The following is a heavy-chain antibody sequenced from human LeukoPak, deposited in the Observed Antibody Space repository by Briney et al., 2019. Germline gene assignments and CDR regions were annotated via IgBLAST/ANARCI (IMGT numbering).Heavy chain of an antibody. CDR1: GGSLSSYY. D-gene: IGHD2-2*01. CDR3: ARLGPNIVVVPAARNYYYYYYMDV. V-gene: IGHV4-4*07. Sequence: SETLSLTRADSGGSLSSYYWCSIRPPAGKGLEWMGRIYTSGSATHTPSLQSRATLSVDTTKNQSSLKLSSVTAAVTAVYYCARLGPNIVVVPAARNYYYYYYMDVWGKGTTVTVSS. CDR2: IYTSGSA. J-gene: IGHJ6*03.